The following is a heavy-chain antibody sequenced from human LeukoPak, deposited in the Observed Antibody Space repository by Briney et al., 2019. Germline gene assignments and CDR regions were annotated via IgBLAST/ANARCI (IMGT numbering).Heavy chain of an antibody. CDR2: INAGNGNT. CDR1: GYTFTSYA. Sequence: ASVKVSCKASGYTFTSYAMHWVRQAPGQRLEWMGRINAGNGNTKYSQKFQGRVTITRDTSASTAYMELSSLRSEDTAVYYCARVRNYNWFDPWGQGTLVTVSS. CDR3: ARVRNYNWFDP. J-gene: IGHJ5*02. V-gene: IGHV1-3*01.